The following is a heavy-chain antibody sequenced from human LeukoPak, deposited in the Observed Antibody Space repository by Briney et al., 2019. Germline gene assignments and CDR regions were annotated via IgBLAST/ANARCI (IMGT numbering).Heavy chain of an antibody. D-gene: IGHD3-10*01. CDR2: ITNTRNT. Sequence: SETLSLTCTVSGDSISNSAYNWVWIRQPPGKELEWIGTITNTRNTYSNPSLKSRVTISIDTSKTQISLKLTSVTAADTAVFYCARKTPGTSVDVWGQGTPVTVSS. V-gene: IGHV4-39*01. CDR3: ARKTPGTSVDV. CDR1: GDSISNSAYN. J-gene: IGHJ6*02.